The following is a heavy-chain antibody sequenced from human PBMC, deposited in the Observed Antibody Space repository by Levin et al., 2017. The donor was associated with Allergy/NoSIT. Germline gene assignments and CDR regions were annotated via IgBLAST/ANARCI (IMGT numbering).Heavy chain of an antibody. D-gene: IGHD3-22*01. CDR2: IYPGDSET. V-gene: IGHV5-51*01. Sequence: RGESLKISCKGSGYSYSSYWIGWVRQMPGKGLEWMGTIYPGDSETRYSPSFQGQVTISADKSITTAYLQWSSLKASDTATYYCARLYDSGGYDPFDIWGQGTMVIVSS. CDR3: ARLYDSGGYDPFDI. J-gene: IGHJ3*02. CDR1: GYSYSSYW.